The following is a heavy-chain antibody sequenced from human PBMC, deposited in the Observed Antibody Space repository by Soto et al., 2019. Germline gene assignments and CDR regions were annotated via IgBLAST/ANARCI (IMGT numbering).Heavy chain of an antibody. D-gene: IGHD5-18*01. Sequence: SETLSLTCTVSGGSISSYSWIWIRPPAGKGLECVGYIYYRGSTNYNPSLESRVTISVDTSKNQFSLKLSSVTAADTAVYYCARRYGSCFDYWGQVSLVTVS. CDR3: ARRYGSCFDY. V-gene: IGHV4-59*08. CDR1: GGSISSYS. CDR2: IYYRGST. J-gene: IGHJ4*02.